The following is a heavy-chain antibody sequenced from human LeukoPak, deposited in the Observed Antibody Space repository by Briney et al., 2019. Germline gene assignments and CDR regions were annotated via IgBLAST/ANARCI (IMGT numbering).Heavy chain of an antibody. CDR2: ISYDGSNK. Sequence: PGGSLRLSCAASGFTFSGSPMHWVRQAPGKGLEWVAVISYDGSNKYYADSVKGRFTISRDNSKNTLYLQMNSLRAEDTAVYYCARDRRYYGSGSYGMDVWGQGTTVTVSS. CDR3: ARDRRYYGSGSYGMDV. J-gene: IGHJ6*02. D-gene: IGHD3-10*01. CDR1: GFTFSGSP. V-gene: IGHV3-30-3*01.